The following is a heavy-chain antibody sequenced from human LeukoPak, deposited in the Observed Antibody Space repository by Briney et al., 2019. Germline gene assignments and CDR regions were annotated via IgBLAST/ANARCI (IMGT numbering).Heavy chain of an antibody. V-gene: IGHV3-23*01. Sequence: PGGVPRPPFWGPGFTFLSFAMHRGPPGPREGVEWGSNISSSGDATFYTDSLSGRFTISRDSAKKAVFLQMKSLRGGDSALYYCAKGTDTTGRQNFDIWGQGTLVTVSS. J-gene: IGHJ4*02. CDR2: ISSSGDAT. CDR1: GFTFLSFA. D-gene: IGHD2-8*02. CDR3: AKGTDTTGRQNFDI.